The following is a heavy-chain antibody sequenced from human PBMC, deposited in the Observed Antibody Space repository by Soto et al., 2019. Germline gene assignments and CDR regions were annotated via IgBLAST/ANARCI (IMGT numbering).Heavy chain of an antibody. J-gene: IGHJ4*01. CDR3: TTDSYMTPITVRFDY. Sequence: PGGSLRHPGAASGFAFSNARLNWVRKAPGMGLEWVGRIKSKRNGGTTDFAARVKGRFVISRDDSKDMVYLEMSSLQTEDTGIYHCTTDSYMTPITVRFDYWGHGTLVTVSS. V-gene: IGHV3-15*07. D-gene: IGHD4-4*01. CDR1: GFAFSNAR. CDR2: IKSKRNGGTT.